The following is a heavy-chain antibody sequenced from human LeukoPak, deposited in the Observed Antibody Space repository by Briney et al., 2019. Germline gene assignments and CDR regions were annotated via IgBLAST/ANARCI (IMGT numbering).Heavy chain of an antibody. CDR2: IISSSSYI. V-gene: IGHV3-21*01. CDR3: ARPTYYYDSSGYSENWFDP. CDR1: GFTFSSYS. Sequence: GGSLRLSCAASGFTFSSYSMNWVRQAPGKGLEWVSSIISSSSYIYYADSVKGRFTISRDNAKNSLYLQMKSLRAEDTAVYYCARPTYYYDSSGYSENWFDPWGQGTLVTVSA. J-gene: IGHJ5*02. D-gene: IGHD3-22*01.